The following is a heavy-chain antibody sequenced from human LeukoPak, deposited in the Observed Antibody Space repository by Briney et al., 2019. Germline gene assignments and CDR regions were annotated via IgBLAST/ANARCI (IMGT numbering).Heavy chain of an antibody. J-gene: IGHJ4*02. V-gene: IGHV3-23*01. CDR1: GFPFSAYT. CDR2: IRGSGETT. CDR3: AKDLSSGTGRGFDY. D-gene: IGHD3/OR15-3a*01. Sequence: GGSLRLSCAASGFPFSAYTMSWVRQAPGKGLEWVSGIRGSGETTYYAESVKGRFTINRDNSKNTLYLQMNSLRAEDTALYYCAKDLSSGTGRGFDYWGQGTLVTVSS.